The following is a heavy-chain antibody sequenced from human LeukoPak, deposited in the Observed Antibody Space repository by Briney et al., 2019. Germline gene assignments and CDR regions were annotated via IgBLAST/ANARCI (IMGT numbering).Heavy chain of an antibody. J-gene: IGHJ4*02. CDR2: IGTAGDT. CDR3: ARAYCSGGSCYSGLDY. V-gene: IGHV3-13*01. CDR1: GFTFSSYD. D-gene: IGHD2-15*01. Sequence: SGGSLRLSCAASGFTFSSYDMHWVRQATGKGLEWVSAIGTAGDTYYPGSVKGRFTVSRENAKNSSYLQMNSLRAGDTAVYYCARAYCSGGSCYSGLDYWGQGTLVTVSS.